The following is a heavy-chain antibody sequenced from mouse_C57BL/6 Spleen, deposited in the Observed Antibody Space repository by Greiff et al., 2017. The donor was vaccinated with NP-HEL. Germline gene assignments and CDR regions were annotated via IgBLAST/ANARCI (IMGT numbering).Heavy chain of an antibody. D-gene: IGHD3-3*01. CDR3: ARNLGKEGGDYYFDY. CDR1: GYTFTSYW. J-gene: IGHJ2*01. V-gene: IGHV1-53*01. Sequence: QVQLQQPGTELVKPGASVKLSCKASGYTFTSYWMHWVKQRPGQGLEWIGNINPSNGGTNYNEKFKSKATLTVDKSSSTAYMQLSSLTSEDSAVYYGARNLGKEGGDYYFDYWGQGTTLTVSS. CDR2: INPSNGGT.